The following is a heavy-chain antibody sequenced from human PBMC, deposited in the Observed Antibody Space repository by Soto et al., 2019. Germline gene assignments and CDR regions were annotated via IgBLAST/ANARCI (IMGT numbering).Heavy chain of an antibody. CDR3: ARGRIKIFGVVTPDQYYFDY. D-gene: IGHD3-3*01. Sequence: TLSLTCAVYGGSFSAYYWSWIRQPPGKGLEWIGEINHSGGTSYNPSLKSRVTISVDTSKSQFSLKLTSVTAADRAVYYCARGRIKIFGVVTPDQYYFDYWGQGTLVTVSS. CDR2: INHSGGT. CDR1: GGSFSAYY. J-gene: IGHJ4*02. V-gene: IGHV4-34*01.